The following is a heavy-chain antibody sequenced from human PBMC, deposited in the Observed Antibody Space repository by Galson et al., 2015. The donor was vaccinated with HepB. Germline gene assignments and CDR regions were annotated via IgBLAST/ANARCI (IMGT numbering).Heavy chain of an antibody. CDR1: GFTFSNAW. D-gene: IGHD6-19*01. CDR2: IKSNTDGGTT. V-gene: IGHV3-15*01. CDR3: TTEAESPLSSGQIY. Sequence: SLRLSCAASGFTFSNAWMSWVRQAPGKGLEWVGRIKSNTDGGTTDYAAPVKGRFTISRDDSKNTLYLQMNSLKTEDTAVYYCTTEAESPLSSGQIYWGQGTLVAVSS. J-gene: IGHJ4*02.